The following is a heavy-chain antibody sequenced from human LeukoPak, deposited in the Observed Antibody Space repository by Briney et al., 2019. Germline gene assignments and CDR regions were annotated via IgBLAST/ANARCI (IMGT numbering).Heavy chain of an antibody. Sequence: GGSLRLSCAASGFIFSGDDMNWVCQAPGTGLDWVSGITGGGDNTFYADSVKGRFTISRDNSKNTVYLQMNSLRAEDTAIYYCAIVSWSGYHSWGQGILVTVSS. CDR2: ITGGGDNT. CDR1: GFIFSGDD. CDR3: AIVSWSGYHS. V-gene: IGHV3-23*01. J-gene: IGHJ4*02. D-gene: IGHD3-3*01.